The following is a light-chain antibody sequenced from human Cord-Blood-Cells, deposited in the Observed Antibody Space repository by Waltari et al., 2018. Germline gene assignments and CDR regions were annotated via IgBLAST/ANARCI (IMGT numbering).Light chain of an antibody. CDR3: QQRSNWLT. J-gene: IGKJ4*01. Sequence: DIVLTQSPATLSLSPGERAPLSCRASQSVSSYLAWYQQKPGQAPRLLIYDASNSATGIPARFSGSGSGTDFTLTISSLEPEEFAVYYCQQRSNWLTFGGGTKVEIK. V-gene: IGKV3-11*01. CDR2: DAS. CDR1: QSVSSY.